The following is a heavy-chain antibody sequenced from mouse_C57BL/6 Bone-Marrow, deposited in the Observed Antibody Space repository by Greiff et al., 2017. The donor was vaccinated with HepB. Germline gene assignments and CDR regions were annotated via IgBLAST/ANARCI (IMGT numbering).Heavy chain of an antibody. CDR2: IDPNSGGT. V-gene: IGHV1-72*01. CDR3: ASRGFTTVVGDYAMDY. CDR1: GYTFTSYW. Sequence: VQLQQPGAELVKPGASVKLSCKASGYTFTSYWMHWVKQRPGRGLEWIGRIDPNSGGTKYNEKFKSKATLTVDKPSSTAYMQLSSLTSEDSAVYYCASRGFTTVVGDYAMDYWGQGTSVTVSS. J-gene: IGHJ4*01. D-gene: IGHD1-1*01.